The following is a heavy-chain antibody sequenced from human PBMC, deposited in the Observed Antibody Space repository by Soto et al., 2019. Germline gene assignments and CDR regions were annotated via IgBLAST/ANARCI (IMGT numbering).Heavy chain of an antibody. CDR3: ATEVWVYYDFWSGYSDY. D-gene: IGHD3-3*01. CDR1: GFTFSSYW. CDR2: IKEDGSDM. V-gene: IGHV3-7*01. J-gene: IGHJ4*02. Sequence: PGGSLRLSCAASGFTFSSYWMSWVRQAPGKGLEWVANIKEDGSDMYYVDSVKGRFTISRDNAKNSLYLQMNSLRAEDTAVYYCATEVWVYYDFWSGYSDYWGQGTLVTVS.